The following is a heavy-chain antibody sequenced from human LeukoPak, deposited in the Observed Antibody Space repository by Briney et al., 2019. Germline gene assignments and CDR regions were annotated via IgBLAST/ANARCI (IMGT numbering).Heavy chain of an antibody. CDR1: GFTFSSYG. Sequence: PGRSLRLSCAASGFTFSSYGIHWVRQAPGKGLEWVAVISYDGSNKYYADSVKGRFTISRDNAKNSLYLQMNSLRAEDTAVYYCARDQRYSYYFDYWGQGTLVTVSS. CDR2: ISYDGSNK. J-gene: IGHJ4*02. V-gene: IGHV3-30*03. CDR3: ARDQRYSYYFDY. D-gene: IGHD5-18*01.